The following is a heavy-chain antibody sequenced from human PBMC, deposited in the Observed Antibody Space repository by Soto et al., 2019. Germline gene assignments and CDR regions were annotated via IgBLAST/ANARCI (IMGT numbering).Heavy chain of an antibody. CDR3: ARSATVMGWFDP. V-gene: IGHV4-31*03. CDR2: IYYSGST. CDR1: GGSISSGGYY. J-gene: IGHJ5*02. Sequence: SETLSLTCTVSGGSISSGGYYWSWIRQHPGKGLEWIGYIYYSGSTYYNPSLKSRVTISVDTSKNQFSLKLSSVTAADTAVYYCARSATVMGWFDPWGQGTLVTVSS. D-gene: IGHD4-17*01.